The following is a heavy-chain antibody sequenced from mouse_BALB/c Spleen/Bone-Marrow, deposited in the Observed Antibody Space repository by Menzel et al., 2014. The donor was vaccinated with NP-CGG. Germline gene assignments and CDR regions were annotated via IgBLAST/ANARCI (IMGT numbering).Heavy chain of an antibody. Sequence: MHWVKPRPEQGLEWIGRIDPANGNTKYDPKFQGKATITADTSSNTAYLQLSSLTSEDTAVYYCARYRLGTYFDYWGQGTTLTVSS. CDR2: IDPANGNT. CDR3: ARYRLGTYFDY. J-gene: IGHJ2*01. D-gene: IGHD1-2*01. V-gene: IGHV14-3*02.